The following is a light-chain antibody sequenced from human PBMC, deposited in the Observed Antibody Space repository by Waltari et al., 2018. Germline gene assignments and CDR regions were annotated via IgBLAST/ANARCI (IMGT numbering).Light chain of an antibody. CDR1: QSVGTW. CDR3: QQYNSYLVT. Sequence: DIQMTQSVSTLSASVGDRVTITCRASQSVGTWLAWYQQKPGKDPKLLIYKASTLKSGVPSRFSGSGSGTGFTLTISSLQPDDFATYYCQQYNSYLVTFGGGTKVEIK. CDR2: KAS. J-gene: IGKJ4*01. V-gene: IGKV1-5*03.